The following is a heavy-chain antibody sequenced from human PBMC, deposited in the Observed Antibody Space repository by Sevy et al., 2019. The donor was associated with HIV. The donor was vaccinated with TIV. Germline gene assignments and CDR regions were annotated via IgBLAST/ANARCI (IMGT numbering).Heavy chain of an antibody. D-gene: IGHD1-26*01. J-gene: IGHJ4*02. Sequence: EGSLRLSCAASGFTFSSDSMNWVHQAPGKELEWVSSISSRSSYIYYADSVKGRFTISRDNAKNSLYLQMNSLRVEDTAVYYCAGDRCRGATTGVDYWGRGTLVTVSS. V-gene: IGHV3-21*01. CDR1: GFTFSSDS. CDR2: ISSRSSYI. CDR3: AGDRCRGATTGVDY.